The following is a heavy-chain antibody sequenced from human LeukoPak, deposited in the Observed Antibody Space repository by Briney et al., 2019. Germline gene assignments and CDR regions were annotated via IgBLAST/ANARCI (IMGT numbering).Heavy chain of an antibody. CDR2: ISQSGNT. Sequence: SETLSLTCSVSGYSISSGYEWGWIRQPPGKRLEWIGSISQSGNTYDNLSLKSRVTMSVDTARNQFSLKLTSVTAADTAVYYCARGIAALMDVWGKGTTVTISS. D-gene: IGHD6-13*01. CDR1: GYSISSGYE. J-gene: IGHJ6*03. V-gene: IGHV4-38-2*02. CDR3: ARGIAALMDV.